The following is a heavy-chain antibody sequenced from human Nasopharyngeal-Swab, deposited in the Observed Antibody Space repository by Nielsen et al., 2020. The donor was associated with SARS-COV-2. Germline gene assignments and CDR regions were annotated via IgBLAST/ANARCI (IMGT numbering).Heavy chain of an antibody. CDR1: GYTFISYY. Sequence: ASVKASCKASGYTFISYYMNWVRQAPGQGLELTGIINHSGGSTSYAQKFQGRVTMTMDTSTSTVSMELSSLRSEDTAVYYCARDRGVNDYVWGSYRKSDAFDIWGQGTMVTVSS. J-gene: IGHJ3*02. V-gene: IGHV1-46*01. D-gene: IGHD3-16*02. CDR3: ARDRGVNDYVWGSYRKSDAFDI. CDR2: INHSGGST.